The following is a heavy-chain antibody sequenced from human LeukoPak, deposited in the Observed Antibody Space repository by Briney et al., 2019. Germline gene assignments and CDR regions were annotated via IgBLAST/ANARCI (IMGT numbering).Heavy chain of an antibody. CDR1: GGSNSSYY. CDR2: IYYSGST. D-gene: IGHD4-17*01. Sequence: SETLSLTCTVSGGSNSSYYWSWIRQPPGKGLEWIGYIYYSGSTNYNPSLKSRVTISVDTSKNQFSLKLSSVTAADTAVYYCARLGGMTTEAYGMDVWGQGTTVTVSS. J-gene: IGHJ6*02. V-gene: IGHV4-59*08. CDR3: ARLGGMTTEAYGMDV.